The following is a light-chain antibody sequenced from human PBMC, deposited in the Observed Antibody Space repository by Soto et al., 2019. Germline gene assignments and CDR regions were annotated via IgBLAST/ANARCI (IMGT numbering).Light chain of an antibody. CDR1: SSNIGAGYD. CDR3: CSYAGSSTDV. CDR2: GNS. Sequence: QSVLTQPPSVSGAPGQRVTISCTGSSSNIGAGYDVHWYQQLPGTAPKLLIYGNSNRPSGVPDRFSGSKSGTSASLAITGLQAEDEADYYCCSYAGSSTDVFGTGTKLTVL. V-gene: IGLV1-40*01. J-gene: IGLJ1*01.